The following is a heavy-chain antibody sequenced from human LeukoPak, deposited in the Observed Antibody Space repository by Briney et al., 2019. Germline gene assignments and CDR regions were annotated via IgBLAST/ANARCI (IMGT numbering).Heavy chain of an antibody. CDR2: ISGSGGST. Sequence: GGSLRLSCAASGFTVSSNYMSWVRQAPGKGLEWVSAISGSGGSTYYADSVKGRFTISRDNSKNTLYLQMNSLRAEDTAVYYCAKDQERITMVRGVDNWFDPWGQGTLVTVSS. CDR1: GFTVSSNY. V-gene: IGHV3-23*01. D-gene: IGHD3-10*01. CDR3: AKDQERITMVRGVDNWFDP. J-gene: IGHJ5*02.